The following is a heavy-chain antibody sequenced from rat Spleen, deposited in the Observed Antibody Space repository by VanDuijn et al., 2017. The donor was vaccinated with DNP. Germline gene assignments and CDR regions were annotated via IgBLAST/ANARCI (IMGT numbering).Heavy chain of an antibody. CDR3: ARRVPHDNYFDY. CDR2: INKESSTI. D-gene: IGHD1-4*01. J-gene: IGHJ2*01. Sequence: EVKLVESGGGLVQPGRSLKLSCAASGFNFNDHWMGWVRQVPGKGLEWIGQINKESSTINYIPSLKDKFTISRDNAQHTLYLQMNKLGSEDTAIYYCARRVPHDNYFDYWGQGVMVTVSS. CDR1: GFNFNDHW. V-gene: IGHV4-2*01.